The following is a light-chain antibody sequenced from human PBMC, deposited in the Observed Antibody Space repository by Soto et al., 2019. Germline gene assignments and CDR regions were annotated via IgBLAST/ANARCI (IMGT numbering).Light chain of an antibody. CDR1: QSISSY. Sequence: DIPMTQSPSSLSASVGDRVTITCRASQSISSYLNWYQQKPGKAPKLLIYAASSLQSGVPSRFSGSGSGTDFTLTISSLQPEDFATYYCQQSYNTPRTFGQGTKVEIE. CDR2: AAS. J-gene: IGKJ1*01. CDR3: QQSYNTPRT. V-gene: IGKV1-39*01.